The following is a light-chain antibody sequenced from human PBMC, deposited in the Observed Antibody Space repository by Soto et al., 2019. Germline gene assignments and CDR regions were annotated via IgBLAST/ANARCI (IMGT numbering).Light chain of an antibody. CDR3: QQYGPSPPIT. Sequence: DIQMNQSPSTLSASVGDRVTITCRASQSISSWLAWYQQKPGKAPKLLIYDASSLESGVPSRFSGSGSGTEFTLTISRLEPEDFAVYHCQQYGPSPPITFGQGTRLEIK. CDR1: QSISSW. V-gene: IGKV1-5*01. CDR2: DAS. J-gene: IGKJ5*01.